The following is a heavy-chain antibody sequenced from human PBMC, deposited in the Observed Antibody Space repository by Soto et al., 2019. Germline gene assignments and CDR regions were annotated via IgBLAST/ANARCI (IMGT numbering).Heavy chain of an antibody. CDR1: GGTFSSYA. CDR3: ARDLVGCSGGSCRYSWFDP. J-gene: IGHJ5*02. Sequence: SVKVSCKASGGTFSSYAFSWVRQAPGQGLEWMGGIIPMYVTTNYAQKFQGRVTITADESTSTAYMELSSLRSEDTAVYYCARDLVGCSGGSCRYSWFDPWGQGTLVTVSS. V-gene: IGHV1-69*13. D-gene: IGHD2-15*01. CDR2: IIPMYVTT.